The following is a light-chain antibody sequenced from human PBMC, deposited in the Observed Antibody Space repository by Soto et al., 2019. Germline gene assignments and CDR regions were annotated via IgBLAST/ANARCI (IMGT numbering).Light chain of an antibody. CDR3: QQRSYCYT. CDR1: QSVSSY. Sequence: EIVLTQSPATLSLSPGERATLSCRASQSVSSYLAWYQQKPGQAPRLLIYDASNRATGIPARFSGSGSGTDFTLTISSLEPEDFAVYYCQQRSYCYTFGQGTKLEIK. V-gene: IGKV3-11*01. CDR2: DAS. J-gene: IGKJ2*01.